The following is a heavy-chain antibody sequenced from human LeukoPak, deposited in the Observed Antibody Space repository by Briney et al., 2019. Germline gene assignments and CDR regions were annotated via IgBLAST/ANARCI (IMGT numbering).Heavy chain of an antibody. CDR2: IYTSGST. V-gene: IGHV4-4*07. J-gene: IGHJ3*02. D-gene: IGHD5-12*01. CDR3: ARDYSGYDSDAFDI. CDR1: GGSISSYY. Sequence: SETLSLTCTVSGGSISSYYWSWIRQPAGKGLEWIGRIYTSGSTNYNPSLKRRVTMAVDTSNNQSSLKLSSVTVADTAVYYCARDYSGYDSDAFDIWGQGTMVTVSS.